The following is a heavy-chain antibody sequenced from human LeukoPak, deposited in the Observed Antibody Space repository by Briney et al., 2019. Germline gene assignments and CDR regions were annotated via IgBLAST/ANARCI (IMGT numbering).Heavy chain of an antibody. D-gene: IGHD2-15*01. Sequence: PGGSLRLSCAASGFTFSSYSMKWVRQAPGKGLEWVSFISTSSSYIYYADSVKGRFTISRDNAKNSLYLQMNSLRAEDTAVYYCARERSGLPTYCSGGSCYFSNWFDPWGQGTLVTVSS. CDR3: ARERSGLPTYCSGGSCYFSNWFDP. J-gene: IGHJ5*02. V-gene: IGHV3-21*04. CDR2: ISTSSSYI. CDR1: GFTFSSYS.